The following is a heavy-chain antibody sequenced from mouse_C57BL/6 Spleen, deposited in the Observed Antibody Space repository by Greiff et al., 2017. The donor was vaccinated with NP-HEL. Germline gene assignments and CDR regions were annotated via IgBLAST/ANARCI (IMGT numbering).Heavy chain of an antibody. J-gene: IGHJ4*01. Sequence: VQLQQSGAELVKPGASVKISCKASGYAFSSYWMNWVKQRPGKGLEWIGQIYPGDGDTNYNGKFKGKATLTADNSSSTASMQLSSLTSEDSAVYFCARNGYWAMDYWGQGTSVTVSS. CDR1: GYAFSSYW. CDR2: IYPGDGDT. V-gene: IGHV1-80*01. CDR3: ARNGYWAMDY.